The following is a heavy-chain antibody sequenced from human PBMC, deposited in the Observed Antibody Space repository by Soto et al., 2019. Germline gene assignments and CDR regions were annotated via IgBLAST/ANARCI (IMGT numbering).Heavy chain of an antibody. Sequence: EASVKVSCKASGYTFTSYAIHWVRQAPGQRLEWMGWINAGNGDTKYSQKFQGRVTINRDTSASTAYMELSYLRSEDTAVYYCARVPGLGYCSGGSCHPIGYYYYGMDVWGQGTTVTVSS. J-gene: IGHJ6*02. CDR1: GYTFTSYA. V-gene: IGHV1-3*01. D-gene: IGHD2-15*01. CDR3: ARVPGLGYCSGGSCHPIGYYYYGMDV. CDR2: INAGNGDT.